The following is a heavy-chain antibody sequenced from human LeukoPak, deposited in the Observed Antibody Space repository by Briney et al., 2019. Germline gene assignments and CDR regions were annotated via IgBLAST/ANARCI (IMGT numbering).Heavy chain of an antibody. Sequence: GGSLRLSCAASGFTFSSYWMTWVRQAPGKGLEWVANIKQDGSEKYYVDSVKGRFTISRDNAKNSLYLQMNSLRAEDTAVYYCARARLLWFGEPPLGFDYWGQGTLVTVSS. CDR3: ARARLLWFGEPPLGFDY. V-gene: IGHV3-7*04. CDR1: GFTFSSYW. J-gene: IGHJ4*02. D-gene: IGHD3-10*01. CDR2: IKQDGSEK.